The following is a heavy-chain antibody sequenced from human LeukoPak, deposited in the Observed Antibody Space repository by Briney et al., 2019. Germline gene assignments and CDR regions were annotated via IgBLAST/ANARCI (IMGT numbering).Heavy chain of an antibody. CDR1: GFTVSSNY. CDR2: IYSGGST. D-gene: IGHD5-24*01. Sequence: GGSLRLSCAASGFTVSSNYMSWVRQAPGKGLEWVSVIYSGGSTYYADSVKGRFTISRDNSKNTLYLQMNSLRAEDTAVYYCARDTEMWRGRSAFDIWGQGTMVTVSS. V-gene: IGHV3-53*01. CDR3: ARDTEMWRGRSAFDI. J-gene: IGHJ3*02.